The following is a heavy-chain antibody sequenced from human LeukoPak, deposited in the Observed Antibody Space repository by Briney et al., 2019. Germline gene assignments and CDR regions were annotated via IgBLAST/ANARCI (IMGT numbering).Heavy chain of an antibody. CDR1: GFTFDDYA. CDR3: AKDMSMIVVEYYFDY. CDR2: ISWNSGSI. J-gene: IGHJ4*02. V-gene: IGHV3-9*01. Sequence: GGSLRLSCAASGFTFDDYAMHWVRQAPGKGLEWVSGISWNSGSIGYADSVKGRFTISRDNAKNSLYLQMNSLRAEDTALYYCAKDMSMIVVEYYFDYWGQGTLVTVSS. D-gene: IGHD3-22*01.